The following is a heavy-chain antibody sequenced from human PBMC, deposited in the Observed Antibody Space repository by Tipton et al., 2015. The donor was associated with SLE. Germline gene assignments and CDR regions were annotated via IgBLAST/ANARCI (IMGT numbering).Heavy chain of an antibody. Sequence: TLSLTCAVYGGSFSGYYWSWIRQSPGKGLEWIGDINHSGSTNYNPSLKSRVTISVDTSKNQFSLRLSSVTAADTAVYYCAKDPEDYFGCWGPGTLVTVSS. V-gene: IGHV4-34*01. J-gene: IGHJ4*02. CDR1: GGSFSGYY. CDR2: INHSGST. CDR3: AKDPEDYFGC.